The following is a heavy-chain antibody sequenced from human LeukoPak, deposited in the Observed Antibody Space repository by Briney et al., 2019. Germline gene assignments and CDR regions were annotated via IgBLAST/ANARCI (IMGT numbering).Heavy chain of an antibody. D-gene: IGHD6-13*01. V-gene: IGHV4-31*03. CDR3: ARVRGGRIAAAGGQIDY. J-gene: IGHJ4*02. CDR1: GGSISSGGHY. Sequence: PSQTLSLTCTVSGGSISSGGHYWSWIRQHPGKGLEWIGYIYYSGSTYYNPSLKSRVTISVDTSKNQFSLKLSSVTAADTAVYYCARVRGGRIAAAGGQIDYWGQGTLVTVSS. CDR2: IYYSGST.